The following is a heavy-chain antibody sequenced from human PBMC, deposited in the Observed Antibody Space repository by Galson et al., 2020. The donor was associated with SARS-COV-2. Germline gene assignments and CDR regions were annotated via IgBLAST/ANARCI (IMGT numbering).Heavy chain of an antibody. D-gene: IGHD3-22*01. Sequence: GGSLRLSSPASGLTFSTSALNWVRQAPGKGLEWASALSGSGDQPSSRTSVKARFTISRDNSENTLYLQMYGLRAEDAAVYYCEKDVYDYDSGGYVGWFDPWGQGTLVTVSS. CDR3: EKDVYDYDSGGYVGWFDP. V-gene: IGHV3-23*01. CDR1: GLTFSTSA. J-gene: IGHJ5*02. CDR2: LSGSGDQP.